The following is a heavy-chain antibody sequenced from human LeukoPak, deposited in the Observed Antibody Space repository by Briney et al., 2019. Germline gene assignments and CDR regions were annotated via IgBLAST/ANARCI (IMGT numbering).Heavy chain of an antibody. Sequence: SVKVSCKASGGTFSIYAISWVRQAPGQGLEWMGGIIPIFGTANYAQKFQGRVTITTDESTSTAYMELSSLRSEDTAVYYCARRRTLYSSTWYYGMDVWGQGTTVTVSS. CDR2: IIPIFGTA. CDR3: ARRRTLYSSTWYYGMDV. D-gene: IGHD6-13*01. CDR1: GGTFSIYA. J-gene: IGHJ6*02. V-gene: IGHV1-69*05.